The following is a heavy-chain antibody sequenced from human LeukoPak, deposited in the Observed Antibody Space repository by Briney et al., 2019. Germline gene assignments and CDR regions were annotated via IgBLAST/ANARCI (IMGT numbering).Heavy chain of an antibody. CDR1: GFTFSSYW. D-gene: IGHD4-23*01. CDR2: IKQDGSEG. J-gene: IGHJ4*02. CDR3: ARDRYLYGGNSVRLFYFDY. Sequence: GGAPRLSFSASGFTFSSYWMSWVRQAPGKGLGWVGNIKQDGSEGYYVDSVKGRFTISRDNAKNSLYLQMNSLRAEDTAVYYCARDRYLYGGNSVRLFYFDYWGQGTLVTVSS. V-gene: IGHV3-7*01.